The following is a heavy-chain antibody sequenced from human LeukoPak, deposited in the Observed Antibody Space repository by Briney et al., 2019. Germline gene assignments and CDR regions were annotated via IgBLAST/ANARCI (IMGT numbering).Heavy chain of an antibody. D-gene: IGHD3-22*01. CDR1: GFTFSSNW. Sequence: GGSLRLSCAASGFTFSSNWMTWVRQPPGKGLEWVANIKQDGSEQYYVDSVKGRFTISRDNAKNSLFLQMSSLRAEDTAVYYCARLAYYYDSSGYYLYYFDYWGQGTLVTVSS. V-gene: IGHV3-7*01. J-gene: IGHJ4*02. CDR2: IKQDGSEQ. CDR3: ARLAYYYDSSGYYLYYFDY.